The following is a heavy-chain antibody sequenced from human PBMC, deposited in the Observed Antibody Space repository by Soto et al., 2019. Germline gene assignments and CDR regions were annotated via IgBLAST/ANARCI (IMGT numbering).Heavy chain of an antibody. V-gene: IGHV1-2*04. CDR1: GYTLTGYY. Sequence: ASVTVSCKASGYTLTGYYMHWVRQAPEQGLEWMGWINPNSGGTNYAQKFQGWVTMTRDTSISTAYMELSRLRSDDTAVYYCARGGGSPAASNWFDPWGQGTLVTVSS. CDR3: ARGGGSPAASNWFDP. D-gene: IGHD2-2*01. CDR2: INPNSGGT. J-gene: IGHJ5*02.